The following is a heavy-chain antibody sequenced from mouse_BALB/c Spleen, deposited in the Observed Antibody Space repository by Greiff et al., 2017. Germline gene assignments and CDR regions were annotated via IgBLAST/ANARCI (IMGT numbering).Heavy chain of an antibody. CDR3: ARWLRSFFDY. CDR1: GYTFTSYV. V-gene: IGHV1-14*01. CDR2: INPYNDGT. Sequence: VHVKQSGPELVKPGASVKMSCKASGYTFTSYVMHWVKQKPGQGLEWIGYINPYNDGTKYNEKFKGKATLTSDKSSSTAYMELSSLTSEDSAVYYCARWLRSFFDYWGQGTTLTVSS. J-gene: IGHJ2*01. D-gene: IGHD2-2*01.